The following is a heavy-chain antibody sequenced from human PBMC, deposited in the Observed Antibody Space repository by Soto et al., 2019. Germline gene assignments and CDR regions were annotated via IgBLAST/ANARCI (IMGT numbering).Heavy chain of an antibody. V-gene: IGHV4-30-2*01. J-gene: IGHJ4*02. CDR2: IYQSGTT. CDR3: ARKSRSGYYFAY. CDR1: GGSISSGGYS. D-gene: IGHD3-22*01. Sequence: PSETLSLTCTVSGGSISSGGYSWTWTPQPPGKGLEWIGNIYQSGTTDYNPSLKSRVTISVDSSKNQFSLKLSSVTAADTAVYYCARKSRSGYYFAYWGQGTLVTVSS.